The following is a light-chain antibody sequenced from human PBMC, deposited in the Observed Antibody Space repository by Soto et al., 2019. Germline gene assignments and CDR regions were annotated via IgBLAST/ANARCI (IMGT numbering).Light chain of an antibody. V-gene: IGLV2-14*01. CDR1: SSDVGGYNY. J-gene: IGLJ3*02. CDR3: TSYTTSGTHWV. CDR2: EVT. Sequence: QSALTQPASVSGSPGQSITISCTGTSSDVGGYNYVSWYQQHPGKAPKLMIYEVTNRPSGVSNRFSGSKSGNTASLTISGLQAEDEADYYCTSYTTSGTHWVFGGGTKLTVL.